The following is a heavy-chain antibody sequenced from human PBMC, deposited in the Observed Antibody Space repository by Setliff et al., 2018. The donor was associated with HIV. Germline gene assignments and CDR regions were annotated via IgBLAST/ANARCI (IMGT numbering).Heavy chain of an antibody. CDR3: ASSAGAVPTTAPYGDYYYYFYMDV. Sequence: GASVKVSCKASGGIFSRFALSWVRQAPEQGLEWMGGIIPIFGTPNYAQKFQGRVTITTDESTNTVYMELYSLTSEDTAIYYCASSAGAVPTTAPYGDYYYYFYMDVWGKGTTVTVSS. V-gene: IGHV1-69*05. D-gene: IGHD1-1*01. J-gene: IGHJ6*03. CDR1: GGIFSRFA. CDR2: IIPIFGTP.